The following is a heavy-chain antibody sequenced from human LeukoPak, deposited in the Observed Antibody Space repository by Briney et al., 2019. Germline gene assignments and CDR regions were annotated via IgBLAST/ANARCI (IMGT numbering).Heavy chain of an antibody. D-gene: IGHD1-26*01. CDR3: ARGPSVGATPYYYGMDV. V-gene: IGHV1-2*06. CDR1: GYTFTGYY. Sequence: ASVKVSCKASGYTFTGYYMHWVRQAPGQGLEWIGRINPNSGGTNYAQKFQGRVTMTRDTSISTAYMELSRLRSDDTAVYYCARGPSVGATPYYYGMDVWGQGTTVTVSS. CDR2: INPNSGGT. J-gene: IGHJ6*02.